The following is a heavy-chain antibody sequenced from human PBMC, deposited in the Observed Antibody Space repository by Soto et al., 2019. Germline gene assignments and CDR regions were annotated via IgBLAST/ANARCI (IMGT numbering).Heavy chain of an antibody. D-gene: IGHD1-20*01. Sequence: ETLSLTCTVSGGSLNSYYWTWIRQPAGKGLEWIGRIFTSGSTNYNLSLKSRVTMSVDTSKNQFSLKLSSVTAADTAVYYCAAYKSTLGTFDIWGQGTMVTVPS. CDR3: AAYKSTLGTFDI. CDR2: IFTSGST. CDR1: GGSLNSYY. J-gene: IGHJ3*02. V-gene: IGHV4-4*07.